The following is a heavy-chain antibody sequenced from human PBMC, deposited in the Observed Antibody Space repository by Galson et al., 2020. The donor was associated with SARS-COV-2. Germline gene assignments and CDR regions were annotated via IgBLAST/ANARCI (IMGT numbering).Heavy chain of an antibody. CDR2: ISGGGGTT. D-gene: IGHD3-3*02. Sequence: GGSLRLSCAAYGFTFSSYVLDWVRQAPGKGLEWVSSISGGGGTTYYADSVKGRFTISRDNSKNTLYLQMNSLRAEDTALYYCARGIWYMDVWGKGTTVTVSS. CDR3: ARGIWYMDV. J-gene: IGHJ6*03. CDR1: GFTFSSYV. V-gene: IGHV3-23*01.